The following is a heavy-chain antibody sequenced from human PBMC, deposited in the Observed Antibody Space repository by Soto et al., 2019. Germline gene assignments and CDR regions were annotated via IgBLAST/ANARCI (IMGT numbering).Heavy chain of an antibody. CDR3: ARMSGGDYSDY. CDR1: GFTCSSDW. V-gene: IGHV3-7*01. J-gene: IGHJ4*02. Sequence: GGSLRLSCAASGFTCSSDWMSWVRQAPGKGLEWVANIKQDGSEKYYVDSVKGRFTISRDNAKNSLYLQMNSLRAEDTAVYYCARMSGGDYSDYWGQGTLVTVSS. CDR2: IKQDGSEK.